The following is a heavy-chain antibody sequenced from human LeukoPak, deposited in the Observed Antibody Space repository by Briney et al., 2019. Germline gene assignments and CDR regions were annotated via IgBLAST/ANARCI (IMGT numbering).Heavy chain of an antibody. D-gene: IGHD3-10*01. CDR3: ARDSIFSGGYLGY. Sequence: GGSLRLSCAASGFTFSSYSMNWVRQAPGKGLEWVSSISSSSSYIYYADSVKGRFTISRDNAKNSLYLQMNSLRAEDTAVYYCARDSIFSGGYLGYWGQGTLVTVSS. CDR2: ISSSSSYI. V-gene: IGHV3-21*01. CDR1: GFTFSSYS. J-gene: IGHJ4*02.